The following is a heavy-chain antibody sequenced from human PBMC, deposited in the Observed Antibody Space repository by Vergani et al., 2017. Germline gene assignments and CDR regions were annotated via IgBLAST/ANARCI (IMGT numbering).Heavy chain of an antibody. D-gene: IGHD5-12*01. V-gene: IGHV4-38-2*01. Sequence: QVQLQESGPGLVKPSETLSLTCAVSGYSISSGYYWGWIRQPPGKGLEWIGSIYHSGSTYYNPSLKSRVTISVDTSKNQFSLKLSSVTAADTAVYYCARAVVAKYYYYGMDVWGQGTTVTVSS. CDR1: GYSISSGYY. CDR2: IYHSGST. J-gene: IGHJ6*02. CDR3: ARAVVAKYYYYGMDV.